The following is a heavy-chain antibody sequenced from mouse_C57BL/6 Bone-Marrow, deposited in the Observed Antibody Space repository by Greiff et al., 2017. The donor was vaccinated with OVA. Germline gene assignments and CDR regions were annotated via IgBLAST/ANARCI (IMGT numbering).Heavy chain of an antibody. V-gene: IGHV5-6*01. J-gene: IGHJ1*03. CDR2: ISSGGSYT. Sequence: EVQRVESGGDLVKPGGSLKLSCAASGFTFSSYGMSWVRQTPDQRLEWVATISSGGSYTYYPDSVKGRFTISRDNAKNTLYLQMSSLKSEDTAMYYCARHEGSPLGVWGTGTTVTVSS. CDR3: ARHEGSPLGV. CDR1: GFTFSSYG.